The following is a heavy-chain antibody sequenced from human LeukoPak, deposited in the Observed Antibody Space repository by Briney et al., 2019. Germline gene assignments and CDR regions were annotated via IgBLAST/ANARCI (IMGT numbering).Heavy chain of an antibody. V-gene: IGHV3-23*01. CDR1: GFTLSSFA. CDR3: AKGRTGNFDY. CDR2: SAGGST. D-gene: IGHD3/OR15-3a*01. Sequence: GGSLRLSCAASGFTLSSFAMSWVRQAPGKGLEWVPASAGGSTFYADSVKGRFTISRDNSKSTLFLQMSSLRAEDTAVYYCAKGRTGNFDYWGQGTLVTVSS. J-gene: IGHJ4*02.